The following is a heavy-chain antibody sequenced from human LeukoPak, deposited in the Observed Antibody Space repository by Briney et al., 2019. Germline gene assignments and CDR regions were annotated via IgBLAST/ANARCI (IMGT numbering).Heavy chain of an antibody. CDR3: ARTTEGYCRGGSCYYYYYYMDV. CDR2: IYYSGST. Sequence: SETLSLTCTVSGGSISSYYWSWIRQPPGKGLEWIGYIYYSGSTNYNPSLKSRVTISVDTSKNQSSLRLSSVTAADTAVYYCARTTEGYCRGGSCYYYYYYMDVWGKGTTVTVSS. D-gene: IGHD2-15*01. CDR1: GGSISSYY. J-gene: IGHJ6*03. V-gene: IGHV4-59*01.